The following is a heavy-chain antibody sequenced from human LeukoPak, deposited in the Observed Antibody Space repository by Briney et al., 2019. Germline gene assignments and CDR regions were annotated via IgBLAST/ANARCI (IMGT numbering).Heavy chain of an antibody. Sequence: GASVKVSCKASGGTFSSYAISWVRQAPGQGLEWMGGITPIFGTADYAQKFQGRVTITTDESTSTAYMELSSLRSEDTAVYYCARAGGLLDGAHYYYYYMDVWGKGTTVTVSS. J-gene: IGHJ6*03. CDR2: ITPIFGTA. V-gene: IGHV1-69*05. CDR1: GGTFSSYA. D-gene: IGHD3-16*01. CDR3: ARAGGLLDGAHYYYYYMDV.